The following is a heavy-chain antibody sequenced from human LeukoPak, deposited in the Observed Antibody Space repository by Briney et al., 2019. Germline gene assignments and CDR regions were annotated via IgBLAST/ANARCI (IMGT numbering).Heavy chain of an antibody. CDR2: IWYDGSHL. J-gene: IGHJ4*02. V-gene: IGHV3-33*08. CDR1: GFTFSSYA. Sequence: PGGSLRLSCAASGFTFSSYAMHWVRQAPGRGLEWVSVIWYDGSHLYYADSVMGRFTISRDNSKNTLYLQMNSLRVEDTAVYYCARPSDGHYAQGGYFDYWGQGALVTVSS. D-gene: IGHD4-17*01. CDR3: ARPSDGHYAQGGYFDY.